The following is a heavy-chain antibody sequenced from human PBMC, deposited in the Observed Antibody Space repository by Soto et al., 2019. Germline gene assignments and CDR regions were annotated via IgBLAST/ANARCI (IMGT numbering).Heavy chain of an antibody. CDR3: ARVSGIALAEV. J-gene: IGHJ4*02. D-gene: IGHD6-19*01. CDR1: GYTFTSYA. CDR2: INAGNGNT. Sequence: QVQLVQSGAEVKKPGASVKVSCKASGYTFTSYAMHWVRQAPGQRLEWMGWINAGNGNTKYSQKFQGRVTITRDTSASTADMELSSLRSEDTAVYYCARVSGIALAEVWGQGTLVTVSS. V-gene: IGHV1-3*01.